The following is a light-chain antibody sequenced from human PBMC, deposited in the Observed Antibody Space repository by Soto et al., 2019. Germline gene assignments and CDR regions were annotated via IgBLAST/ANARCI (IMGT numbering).Light chain of an antibody. CDR1: QSLSSN. V-gene: IGKV3-20*01. Sequence: EIVLTQSPATLSASPGDRATLSCRASQSLSSNLAWYQQRPGQAPRLLIYGASIRATGIPDRFRGSGSGTDFTLTIDRLEPADFGMYYCLHYDRSFQTFGPGTKVDIK. CDR3: LHYDRSFQT. CDR2: GAS. J-gene: IGKJ3*01.